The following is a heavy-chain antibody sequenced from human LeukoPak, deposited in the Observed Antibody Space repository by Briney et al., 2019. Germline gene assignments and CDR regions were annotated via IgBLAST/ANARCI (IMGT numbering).Heavy chain of an antibody. Sequence: SETLSLTCTVSGGSISSYYWSWIRQPPGKGLEWIGYIYYSGSTNYNPSLKSRVTISVDTSKNQFSLKLSSVTAADTAVYYCARGVITFGGVIVGDFDYWGQGTLVTVSS. D-gene: IGHD3-16*02. V-gene: IGHV4-59*01. CDR1: GGSISSYY. J-gene: IGHJ4*02. CDR2: IYYSGST. CDR3: ARGVITFGGVIVGDFDY.